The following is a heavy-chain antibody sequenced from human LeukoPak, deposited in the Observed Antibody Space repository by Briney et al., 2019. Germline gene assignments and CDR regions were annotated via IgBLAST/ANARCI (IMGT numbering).Heavy chain of an antibody. CDR3: AKNGDRGAYCSGGTCYPYYYYYMDV. V-gene: IGHV3-23*01. CDR2: ISGDAGRT. CDR1: GFIFSNHG. D-gene: IGHD2-15*01. J-gene: IGHJ6*03. Sequence: GGSLRLSCAASGFIFSNHGMNWVRQAPGKGLEWVSGISGDAGRTYYADSVKGRFTISRDNSKNTLYLQMNSLRAEDTAIYYCAKNGDRGAYCSGGTCYPYYYYYMDVWGKGTTVTISS.